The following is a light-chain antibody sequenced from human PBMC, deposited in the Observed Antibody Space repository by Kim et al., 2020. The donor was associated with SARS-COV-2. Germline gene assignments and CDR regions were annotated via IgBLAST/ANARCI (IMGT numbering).Light chain of an antibody. CDR1: ENINKW. CDR2: MAS. CDR3: QQDNALPLT. J-gene: IGKJ4*01. Sequence: DIQMTQSPSTLSASVGDRVTITCRASENINKWLVWYQQKPGKAPKVLIYMASSLESGVPSRFSGSGSGTEFSLTISSLQPDDFATYYCQQDNALPLTFGGGTKVDIK. V-gene: IGKV1-5*03.